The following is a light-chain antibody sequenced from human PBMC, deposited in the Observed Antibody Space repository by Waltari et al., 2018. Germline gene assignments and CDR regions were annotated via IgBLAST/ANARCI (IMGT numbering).Light chain of an antibody. Sequence: EIILTQSPATLSLSPGERATLSCRASQSVNSLAWYQQKPGQAPRLLIYDASYMATGIPARFSGSGSVTDFTLTISSLETEDFAVYYCQQRSDWPPLTFGGGTKVEVK. CDR1: QSVNS. J-gene: IGKJ4*01. V-gene: IGKV3-11*01. CDR2: DAS. CDR3: QQRSDWPPLT.